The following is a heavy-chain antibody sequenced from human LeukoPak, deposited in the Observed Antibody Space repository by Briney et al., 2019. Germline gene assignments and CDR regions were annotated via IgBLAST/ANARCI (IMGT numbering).Heavy chain of an antibody. Sequence: TPSETLSLTCAVYGGSFSGYYWSWIRQPPEKGLEWIGEINHSGSSNYNPSLKSRVTISVDTSKNQFSLKLSSVTAADTAVYYCARGLDYYDSSGYYWGAFDIWGQGTMVTVSS. J-gene: IGHJ3*02. CDR1: GGSFSGYY. V-gene: IGHV4-34*01. CDR3: ARGLDYYDSSGYYWGAFDI. D-gene: IGHD3-22*01. CDR2: INHSGSS.